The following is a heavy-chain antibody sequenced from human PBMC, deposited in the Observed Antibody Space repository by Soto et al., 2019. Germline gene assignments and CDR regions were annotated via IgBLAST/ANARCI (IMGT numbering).Heavy chain of an antibody. CDR1: GFTFSNYG. J-gene: IGHJ3*01. CDR3: EGRDDPSHV. D-gene: IGHD3-16*01. Sequence: QVQLVESGGGVVQPGTSLRLSCVATGFTFSNYGIHWVRQAPGRGLEWVAVVWHDGSQKYLTDSVRGRFTISIDNSKNTAYRQMNSLRVEATAVYYCEGRDDPSHVWGQGTMVTVSS. V-gene: IGHV3-33*01. CDR2: VWHDGSQK.